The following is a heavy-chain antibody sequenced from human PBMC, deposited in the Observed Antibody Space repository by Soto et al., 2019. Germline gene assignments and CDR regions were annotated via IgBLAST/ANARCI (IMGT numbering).Heavy chain of an antibody. Sequence: RASVKVPCKASGGTFSSYAISWVRQAPGQGLEWMGGIIPIFGTANYAQKFQGRVTITADGSTSTAYMELSSLRSEDTAVYYCARAHIVVVPAAIYKMGWFDPWGQGTLVTVSS. J-gene: IGHJ5*02. D-gene: IGHD2-2*01. CDR1: GGTFSSYA. CDR3: ARAHIVVVPAAIYKMGWFDP. CDR2: IIPIFGTA. V-gene: IGHV1-69*13.